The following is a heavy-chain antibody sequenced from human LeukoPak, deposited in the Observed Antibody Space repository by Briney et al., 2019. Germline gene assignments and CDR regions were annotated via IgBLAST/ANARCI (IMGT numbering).Heavy chain of an antibody. CDR2: ISGSGGGT. D-gene: IGHD3-22*01. Sequence: GGSLRLSRAVSGITLSNYGMGWVRQAPGKGLEWVAGISGSGGGTNYADSVKGRFTISRDNPKNTLYLQMNSLRAEDTAVYFCAKRGVVIRVILVGFHKEAYYFDSWGQGALVTVSS. CDR3: AKRGVVIRVILVGFHKEAYYFDS. V-gene: IGHV3-23*01. CDR1: GITLSNYG. J-gene: IGHJ4*02.